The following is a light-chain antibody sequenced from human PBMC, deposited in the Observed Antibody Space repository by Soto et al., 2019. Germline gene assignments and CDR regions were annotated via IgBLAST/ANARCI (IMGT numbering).Light chain of an antibody. J-gene: IGKJ5*01. CDR2: GAS. Sequence: EIVLTQSPCALSLSPGERATLSCRASQSVSSSYLAWYQQKPGQAPRPLIYGASSRATGIPDRFSGSGSGTDFTHTISRLEPEDFAVYYCQQYGSSPPITFGQGTRLEIK. V-gene: IGKV3-20*01. CDR3: QQYGSSPPIT. CDR1: QSVSSSY.